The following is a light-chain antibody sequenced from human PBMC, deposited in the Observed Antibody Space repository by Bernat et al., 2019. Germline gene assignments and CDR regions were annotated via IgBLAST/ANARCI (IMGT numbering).Light chain of an antibody. CDR2: GKN. Sequence: SELTQDPAVSVALGQTVRITCQGDSLRSYYASWYQQKPGQAPVLVIYGKNNRPSGIPDRFSGSSPGNTASLTITGAQAEDEADYYCNSRDSSGNHYVFGTGTKVTVL. CDR3: NSRDSSGNHYV. J-gene: IGLJ1*01. V-gene: IGLV3-19*01. CDR1: SLRSYY.